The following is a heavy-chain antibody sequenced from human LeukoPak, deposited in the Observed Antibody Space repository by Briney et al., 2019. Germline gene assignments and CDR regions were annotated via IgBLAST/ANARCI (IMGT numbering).Heavy chain of an antibody. V-gene: IGHV3-23*01. D-gene: IGHD3-22*01. CDR1: GFTFSSYA. Sequence: PGGSLRLSCAASGFTFSSYAMSWVRQAPGKGLEWVSAISGSGGSTYYADSVKGRFTISRDNSKNTLYLQMNSLRAEDTAVYYCAKVHYDSSGYYYQGYYYYYYYMDVWGKGTTVTVSS. CDR2: ISGSGGST. CDR3: AKVHYDSSGYYYQGYYYYYYYMDV. J-gene: IGHJ6*03.